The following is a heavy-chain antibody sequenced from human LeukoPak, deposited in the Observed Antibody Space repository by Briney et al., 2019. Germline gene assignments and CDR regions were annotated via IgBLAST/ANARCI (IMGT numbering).Heavy chain of an antibody. D-gene: IGHD2-15*01. CDR1: GITFSSYG. V-gene: IGHV3-23*01. J-gene: IGHJ6*03. CDR2: ISSTGGTT. CDR3: AKNGDRGAYCTGGTCYPYFYYYMDV. Sequence: GGSLRLSCAASGITFSSYGMSWVRQAPGKGLEWVSSISSTGGTTYYADSVKGRFTISGDNSKNTLYLQMNSLRAEDTAIYYCAKNGDRGAYCTGGTCYPYFYYYMDVWGKGTTVTI.